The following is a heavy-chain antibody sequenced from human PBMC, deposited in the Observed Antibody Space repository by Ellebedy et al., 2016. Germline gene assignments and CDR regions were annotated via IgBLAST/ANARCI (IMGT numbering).Heavy chain of an antibody. CDR1: GLSVSSNY. D-gene: IGHD6-19*01. V-gene: IGHV3-53*01. Sequence: GESLKISCAASGLSVSSNYMTWVRQAPGKGLEWVSVIYSGGDTYYADSVKGRSTISRDNSKNTLYLQMNSLRADDTAVYYCTRDLSSGWYRFDYWGQGTLVTVSS. CDR3: TRDLSSGWYRFDY. CDR2: IYSGGDT. J-gene: IGHJ4*02.